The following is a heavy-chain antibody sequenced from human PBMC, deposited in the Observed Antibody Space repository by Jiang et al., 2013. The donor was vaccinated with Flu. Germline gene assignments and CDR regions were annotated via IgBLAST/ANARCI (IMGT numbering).Heavy chain of an antibody. CDR3: AKSADPTYSSGWWNY. D-gene: IGHD6-19*01. J-gene: IGHJ4*01. CDR1: GFTFDDYA. Sequence: VQLLESGGGLVQPGRSLRLSCAASGFTFDDYAMHWVRQAPGKGLEWVSGISWNSGSIGYADSVKGRFTISRDNAKNSLYLQMNSLRAEDTALYYCAKSADPTYSSGWWNYWG. CDR2: ISWNSGSI. V-gene: IGHV3-9*01.